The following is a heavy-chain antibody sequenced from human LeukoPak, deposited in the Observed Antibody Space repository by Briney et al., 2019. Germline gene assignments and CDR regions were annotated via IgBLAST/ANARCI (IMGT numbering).Heavy chain of an antibody. CDR3: AREGPDSSGWYGLNY. D-gene: IGHD6-19*01. Sequence: GGSLRLSCAASAFTFSGYAMSWVRQAPGKGLEWVSAISGRGDSTYYADSVKGRFTISRDNSKNTLYLQMNSLRAEDTAVYYCAREGPDSSGWYGLNYWGQGTLVTVSS. CDR1: AFTFSGYA. V-gene: IGHV3-23*01. J-gene: IGHJ4*02. CDR2: ISGRGDST.